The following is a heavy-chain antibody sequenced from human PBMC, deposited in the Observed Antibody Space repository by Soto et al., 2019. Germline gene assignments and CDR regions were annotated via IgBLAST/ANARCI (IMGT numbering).Heavy chain of an antibody. V-gene: IGHV1-18*01. CDR2: ISAYNGNT. Sequence: GASVKVSCKASGYTFASYAISWMRQAPGQGLEWMGWISAYNGNTNYAQKLQGRVTITRDTSASTAYMELSSLRSEDTAVYYCARDLGGWPDYWGQGTLVTVSS. J-gene: IGHJ4*02. D-gene: IGHD2-15*01. CDR1: GYTFASYA. CDR3: ARDLGGWPDY.